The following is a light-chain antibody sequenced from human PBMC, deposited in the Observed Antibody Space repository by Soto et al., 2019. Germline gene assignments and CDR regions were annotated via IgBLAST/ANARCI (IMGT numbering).Light chain of an antibody. CDR2: NDN. CDR3: GTWDSSLSAYV. J-gene: IGLJ1*01. Sequence: QSVLTQPPSASGTPGQGVAISCSGSSSNMGSNTVNWYQHLPGTAPKLLIYNDNQRPSGVPDRFFGSKSGTSASLAITGLQSEDEADYYCGTWDSSLSAYVFGTGTKLTVL. CDR1: SSNMGSNT. V-gene: IGLV1-44*01.